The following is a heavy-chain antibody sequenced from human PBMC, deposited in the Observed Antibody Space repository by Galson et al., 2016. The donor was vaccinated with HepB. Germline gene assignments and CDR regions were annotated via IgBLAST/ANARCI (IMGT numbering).Heavy chain of an antibody. CDR2: ISAYNGIT. V-gene: IGHV1-18*04. CDR1: GYTFSSYA. Sequence: SVKVSCKASGYTFSSYAISWVRQAPGQGLEWMGWISAYNGITNYAQKLQGRVTMTIDISTSTAYMELRSLRSDDTAVYYCARDPGTSPPEYYYALDVWGPGTTVTVSS. CDR3: ARDPGTSPPEYYYALDV. D-gene: IGHD1-14*01. J-gene: IGHJ6*02.